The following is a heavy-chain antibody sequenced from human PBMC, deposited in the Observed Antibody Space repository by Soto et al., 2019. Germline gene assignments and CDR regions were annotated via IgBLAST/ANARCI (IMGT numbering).Heavy chain of an antibody. V-gene: IGHV3-33*01. CDR2: IWHDGKNK. CDR3: ARDPGQDEAMDY. Sequence: QVQGVESGGGVVQPGRSLRLSCVASGFTFSNFGMHWVRQAPGKGLEWVAVIWHDGKNKYYADSAEGRFTVSRDNSKNTLYLQMNSLTAEDTAVYYCARDPGQDEAMDYWGQGTLVTVSS. CDR1: GFTFSNFG. J-gene: IGHJ4*02.